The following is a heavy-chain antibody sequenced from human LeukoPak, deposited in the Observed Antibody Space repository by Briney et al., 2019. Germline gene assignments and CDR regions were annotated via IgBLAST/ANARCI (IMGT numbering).Heavy chain of an antibody. Sequence: GGSLRLSCAASGFTFRNYWMGWVRQAPGTGLEWVANIKQDGSDRNYVTSVRGRFTISRDNAESSLYLQMNSLRAEDTALYYCVRNLAVAGTCFDSWGQGTLVTVSS. V-gene: IGHV3-7*03. CDR2: IKQDGSDR. CDR3: VRNLAVAGTCFDS. CDR1: GFTFRNYW. D-gene: IGHD6-19*01. J-gene: IGHJ4*02.